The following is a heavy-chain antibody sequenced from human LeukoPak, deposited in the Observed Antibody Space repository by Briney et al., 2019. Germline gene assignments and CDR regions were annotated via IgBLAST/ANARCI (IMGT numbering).Heavy chain of an antibody. V-gene: IGHV1-69*05. D-gene: IGHD6-13*01. Sequence: GASVKASCKASGGTFSSYAISWVRQAPGQGLEWMGGIIPIFGTANYAQKFQGRVTITTDESTSTAYMELSSLRSEDTAVYYCASRIAAASGWFDPWGQGTLVTVSS. CDR2: IIPIFGTA. J-gene: IGHJ5*02. CDR1: GGTFSSYA. CDR3: ASRIAAASGWFDP.